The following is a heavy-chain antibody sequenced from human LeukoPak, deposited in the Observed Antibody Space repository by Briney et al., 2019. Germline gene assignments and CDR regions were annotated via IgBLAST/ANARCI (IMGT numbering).Heavy chain of an antibody. CDR2: VSSGFHA. CDR1: GFTLGSHD. Sequence: GGSLRLSCTASGFTLGSHDMHWVRQIPGQGLEWVAAVSSGFHAFFADSVQGRFTVSRGDARNSLYLQMNSLRAEDTAVYYCVREARGYHYTYFDCWGQGTLVTVSS. V-gene: IGHV3-13*01. D-gene: IGHD5-18*01. J-gene: IGHJ4*02. CDR3: VREARGYHYTYFDC.